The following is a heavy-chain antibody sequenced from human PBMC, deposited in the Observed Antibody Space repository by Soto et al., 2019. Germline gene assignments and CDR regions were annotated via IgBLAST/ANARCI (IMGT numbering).Heavy chain of an antibody. V-gene: IGHV3-23*01. CDR1: GFNFSSHA. D-gene: IGHD3-3*01. Sequence: GGSLRLSCVGSGFNFSSHAMSWVRQAPGKGLEWVSSVGVSGGSTHLPDFLKGRFSSSRDNSKNTVYLEMSSLRVQDTAVYYCAKDLPLWSGYSFSENHWGQGTQVTVSS. J-gene: IGHJ5*02. CDR2: VGVSGGST. CDR3: AKDLPLWSGYSFSENH.